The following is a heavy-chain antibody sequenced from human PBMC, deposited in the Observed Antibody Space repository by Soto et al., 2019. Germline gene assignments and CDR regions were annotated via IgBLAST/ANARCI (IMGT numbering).Heavy chain of an antibody. Sequence: WGSLRLSCAASGFTFSSYWMHLVRQAPGKGLVWVSRINSDGSSTSYADSVKGRFTISRDNAKNTLYLQMNSLRAEDTAVYYCARAYCSGGSCYYYYYYMDVWGKGTTVTVSS. D-gene: IGHD2-15*01. CDR3: ARAYCSGGSCYYYYYYMDV. CDR1: GFTFSSYW. CDR2: INSDGSST. V-gene: IGHV3-74*01. J-gene: IGHJ6*03.